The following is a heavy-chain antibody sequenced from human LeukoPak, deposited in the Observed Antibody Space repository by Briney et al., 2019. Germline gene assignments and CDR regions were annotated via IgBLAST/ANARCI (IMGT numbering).Heavy chain of an antibody. D-gene: IGHD3-22*01. J-gene: IGHJ4*02. Sequence: GGSLRLSCAASGFTFGNYAMSWVRQAPGKGLEWVSGISGSGGYIYYADSVKGRFTISRDNAKNSLYLQMNSLRAEDTAVYYCARNTYYYDSSGYRTPPDYWGQGTLVTVSS. CDR3: ARNTYYYDSSGYRTPPDY. CDR2: ISGSGGYI. V-gene: IGHV3-21*01. CDR1: GFTFGNYA.